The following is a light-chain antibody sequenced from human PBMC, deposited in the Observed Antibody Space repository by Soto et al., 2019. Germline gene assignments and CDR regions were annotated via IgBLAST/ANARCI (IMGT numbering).Light chain of an antibody. V-gene: IGKV1-5*01. Sequence: DLEMTHSPSTLSASLGDSFTVTGRASQNIDTSLAWYQHKPGKAPKLLMFDVSTLESGVPSRFSGSGSGTEFTLTISSVHSDDFATYYCHQYDYPRTFGQGTKVDIK. CDR2: DVS. CDR3: HQYDYPRT. CDR1: QNIDTS. J-gene: IGKJ1*01.